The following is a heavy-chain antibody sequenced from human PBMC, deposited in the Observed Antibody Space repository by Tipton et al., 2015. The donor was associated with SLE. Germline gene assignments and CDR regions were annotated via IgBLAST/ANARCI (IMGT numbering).Heavy chain of an antibody. CDR3: ARVDSSYTYYYYGMDV. D-gene: IGHD6-6*01. Sequence: TLSLTYTVSGGSISSHYWSWIRQPPGKGLEWIGYIYYSGSTNYNPSLKSRVTISVDTSKNQFSLKLSSVTAADTAVYYCARVDSSYTYYYYGMDVWGQGTTVTVSS. J-gene: IGHJ6*02. CDR1: GGSISSHY. V-gene: IGHV4-59*11. CDR2: IYYSGST.